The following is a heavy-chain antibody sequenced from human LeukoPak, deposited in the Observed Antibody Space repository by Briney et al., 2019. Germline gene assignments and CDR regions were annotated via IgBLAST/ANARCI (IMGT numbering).Heavy chain of an antibody. CDR2: ISAYNGHT. D-gene: IGHD3-22*01. J-gene: IGHJ4*02. Sequence: GASVKVSCKASGYTFTSYGISCVRQAPGQGLEWMGWISAYNGHTNYTQKFQGRVTMTADTSTSTAYMELRSLRSDDTAVYYCVRESGGYYGGAFDYWGQGTLVTVSS. V-gene: IGHV1-18*01. CDR3: VRESGGYYGGAFDY. CDR1: GYTFTSYG.